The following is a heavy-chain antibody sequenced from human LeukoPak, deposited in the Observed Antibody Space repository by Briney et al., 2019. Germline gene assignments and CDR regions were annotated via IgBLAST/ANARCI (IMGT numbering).Heavy chain of an antibody. V-gene: IGHV3-53*01. Sequence: GGSLRLSCVASGFIVNRNDMSWVRQAPGKGLEWLAGIYSGSSTNSAASVRGRFTLSRANSTDTMYLQMNTLRPEATDVYYCARGPPESPLKSYYHYYVDVWGKGTTVTVSS. CDR3: ARGPPESPLKSYYHYYVDV. CDR2: IYSGSST. CDR1: GFIVNRND. J-gene: IGHJ6*03.